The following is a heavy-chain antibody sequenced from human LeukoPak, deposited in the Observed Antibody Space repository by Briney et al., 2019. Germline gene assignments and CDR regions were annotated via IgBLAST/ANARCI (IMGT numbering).Heavy chain of an antibody. CDR3: ARLYSSGTSIIDY. CDR2: IYYSGST. D-gene: IGHD6-19*01. J-gene: IGHJ4*02. CDR1: GGSISSYY. V-gene: IGHV4-59*08. Sequence: SETLSLTCTVSGGSISSYYWSWIRQPPGKGLEWIGYIYYSGSTNYNPSLKSRVTISVDTSKNQFSLKLSSVTAADTAVYYCARLYSSGTSIIDYWGQGTLVTVSS.